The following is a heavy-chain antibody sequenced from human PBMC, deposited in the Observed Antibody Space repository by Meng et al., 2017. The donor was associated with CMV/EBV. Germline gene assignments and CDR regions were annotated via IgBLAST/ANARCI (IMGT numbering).Heavy chain of an antibody. CDR3: ARDRYCSSTSCYEYYYYYGMDV. V-gene: IGHV3-48*04. D-gene: IGHD2-2*01. Sequence: GESLKISCAASGFTFSSYSVNWVRQAPGKGLEWVSYISSSSSTIYYADSVKGRFTISRDNAKNSLYLQTNSLRAEDTAVYYCARDRYCSSTSCYEYYYYYGMDVWGQGTTVTVSS. CDR1: GFTFSSYS. CDR2: ISSSSSTI. J-gene: IGHJ6*02.